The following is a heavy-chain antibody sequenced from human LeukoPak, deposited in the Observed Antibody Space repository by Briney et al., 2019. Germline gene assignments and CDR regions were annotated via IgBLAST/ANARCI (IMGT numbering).Heavy chain of an antibody. J-gene: IGHJ4*02. CDR3: ARRPGGYYDSNGILEYFDY. CDR2: INEDGSEK. V-gene: IGHV3-7*01. D-gene: IGHD3-22*01. Sequence: GGSLRLSCAASGFSFSSYWMSWVRQAPGKGLEWVAHINEDGSEKYYVDSVEGRFTISRDNAKKSLYLQMNSLRAEDTAVYYCARRPGGYYDSNGILEYFDYWGQGNLVTVSS. CDR1: GFSFSSYW.